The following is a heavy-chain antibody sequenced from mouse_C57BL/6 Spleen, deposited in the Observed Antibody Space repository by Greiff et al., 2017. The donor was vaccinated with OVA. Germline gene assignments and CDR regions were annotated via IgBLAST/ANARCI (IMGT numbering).Heavy chain of an antibody. CDR2: IDPEDGET. CDR1: GFNIKDYY. V-gene: IGHV14-2*01. J-gene: IGHJ3*01. CDR3: ARSDYDYDLFAY. Sequence: VQLKESGAELVKPGASVKLSCTASGFNIKDYYMHWVKQRTEQGLEWIGRIDPEDGETKYAPQFQGKATITADTSSNTAYLQISSLTSEDTAVYYCARSDYDYDLFAYWGQGTLVTVSA. D-gene: IGHD2-4*01.